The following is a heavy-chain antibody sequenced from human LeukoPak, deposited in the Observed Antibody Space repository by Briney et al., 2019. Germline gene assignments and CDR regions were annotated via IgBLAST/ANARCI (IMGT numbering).Heavy chain of an antibody. CDR3: ARDWVYKIDY. D-gene: IGHD5-24*01. CDR1: GFIFTNYG. CDR2: IWFDGSKT. V-gene: IGHV3-33*01. Sequence: GGSLRLSCAASGFIFTNYGMNWVRQAPGKGLEWVAVIWFDGSKTFYADSVKGRFTISRDNAKNTLILQMNSLRVEDTAVYYCARDWVYKIDYWGRGTLVTVSS. J-gene: IGHJ4*02.